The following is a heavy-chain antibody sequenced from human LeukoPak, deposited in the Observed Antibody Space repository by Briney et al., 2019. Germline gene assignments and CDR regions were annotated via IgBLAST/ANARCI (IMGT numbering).Heavy chain of an antibody. Sequence: SETLSLTCAVYGGSFSGYYWSWIRQPPGKGLEWIGEINHSGSTNYNPSLKSRVTISVDTSKNQFSLKLSSVTAADTAVYYCARVITMVRGVPNWFDPWGQGTLVTVSS. CDR2: INHSGST. CDR1: GGSFSGYY. V-gene: IGHV4-34*01. D-gene: IGHD3-10*01. J-gene: IGHJ5*02. CDR3: ARVITMVRGVPNWFDP.